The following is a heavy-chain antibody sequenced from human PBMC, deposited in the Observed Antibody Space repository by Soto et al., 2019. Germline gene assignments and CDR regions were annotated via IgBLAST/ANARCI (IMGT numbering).Heavy chain of an antibody. Sequence: PGGSLRLSCAASGFNLNDFGIHWVRPAPGKGLEWVAHLWYDGNRKNYVDSVKGRFTISRDSSQNTIYLQMNSLRVEDTGVYYCAKENTPPYFDHWGQGALVTVSS. J-gene: IGHJ4*02. V-gene: IGHV3-33*06. CDR3: AKENTPPYFDH. CDR2: LWYDGNRK. CDR1: GFNLNDFG. D-gene: IGHD2-2*02.